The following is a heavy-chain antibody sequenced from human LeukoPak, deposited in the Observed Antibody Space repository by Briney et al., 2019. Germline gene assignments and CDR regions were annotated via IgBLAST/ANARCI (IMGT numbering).Heavy chain of an antibody. J-gene: IGHJ5*02. CDR2: TYYRSKWYN. CDR1: GDSVSSNSAA. D-gene: IGHD3-9*01. CDR3: ARELRYFDWWESMFGP. Sequence: QTLSLTCAISGDSVSSNSAAWNWIRQSPSRGLEWLGRTYYRSKWYNDYAVSVKSRITINPDTSKNQFSLQLSSVTPEDTAVYYCARELRYFDWWESMFGPWGQGTLVTVSS. V-gene: IGHV6-1*01.